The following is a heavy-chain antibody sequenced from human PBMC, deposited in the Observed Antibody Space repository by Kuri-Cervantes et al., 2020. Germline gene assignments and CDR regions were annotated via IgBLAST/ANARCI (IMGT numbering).Heavy chain of an antibody. V-gene: IGHV2-70*04. D-gene: IGHD6-19*01. CDR2: IDWDDDK. CDR3: ARIVSSGWFDY. Sequence: SGPTLVKPTQPLTLTCTFSGFSRVSWIRQPPGKALEWLARIDWDDDKFYSTSLKTRLTISKDTSKNQVVLTMTNMDPVDTATYYCARIVSSGWFDYWGQGTLVTVSS. CDR1: GFSR. J-gene: IGHJ4*02.